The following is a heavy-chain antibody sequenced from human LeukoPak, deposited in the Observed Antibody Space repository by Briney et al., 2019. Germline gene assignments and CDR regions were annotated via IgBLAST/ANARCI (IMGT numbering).Heavy chain of an antibody. J-gene: IGHJ6*03. CDR1: GGTFSSYA. Sequence: ASVKVSCKASGGTFSSYAISWVRQAPGQGLEWMGRIIPIFGTANYAQKSQGRVTITTDESTSTAYMELSSLRSEDTAVYYCARAVIVATIIDYYYYMDVWGKGTTVTVSS. CDR2: IIPIFGTA. CDR3: ARAVIVATIIDYYYYMDV. D-gene: IGHD5-12*01. V-gene: IGHV1-69*05.